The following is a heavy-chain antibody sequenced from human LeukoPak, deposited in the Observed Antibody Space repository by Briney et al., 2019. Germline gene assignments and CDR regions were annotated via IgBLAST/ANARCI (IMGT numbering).Heavy chain of an antibody. D-gene: IGHD7-27*01. CDR2: IYYSGST. CDR3: ARGDNWGKAVY. Sequence: PSETLSLTCTVSGGSISSSSYYWGWIRQPPGKGLEWIGSIYYSGSTYYNPSLKSRVTISVDTSKNQFSLKLSSVTAADTAVYYCARGDNWGKAVYWGQGTLVTVSS. V-gene: IGHV4-39*01. CDR1: GGSISSSSYY. J-gene: IGHJ4*02.